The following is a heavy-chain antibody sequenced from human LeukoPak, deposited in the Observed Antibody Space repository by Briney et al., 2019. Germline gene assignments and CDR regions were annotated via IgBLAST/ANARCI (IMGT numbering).Heavy chain of an antibody. CDR3: ARDQTPDSGGSYGYYYGMDV. D-gene: IGHD3-22*01. CDR1: GFTFSSYA. Sequence: GGSLRLSCAASGFTFSSYAMHWVRQAPGKGLEWVAVISYDGSNKYHADSVKGRFTISRDNSKNTLYLQMNSLRPEDTAVYYCARDQTPDSGGSYGYYYGMDVWGQGTTVTVSS. J-gene: IGHJ6*02. V-gene: IGHV3-30*04. CDR2: ISYDGSNK.